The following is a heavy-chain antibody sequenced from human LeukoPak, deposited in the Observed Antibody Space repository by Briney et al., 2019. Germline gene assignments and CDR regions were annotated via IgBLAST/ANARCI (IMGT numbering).Heavy chain of an antibody. V-gene: IGHV3-21*01. CDR1: GFTFSSYS. Sequence: GGSLRLSCAASGFTFSSYSMNWVRQAPGKGLEWVSSISSSSSYIYYADSVKGRFTISRDNAKSSLYLQMNSLRAEDTAVYYCARDMGDGYNYWGQGTLVTVSS. J-gene: IGHJ4*02. CDR2: ISSSSSYI. D-gene: IGHD5-24*01. CDR3: ARDMGDGYNY.